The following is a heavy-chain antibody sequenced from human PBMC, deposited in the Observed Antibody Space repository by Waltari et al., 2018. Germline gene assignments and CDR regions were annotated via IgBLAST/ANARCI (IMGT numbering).Heavy chain of an antibody. CDR1: GYTFTSYA. D-gene: IGHD3-3*01. V-gene: IGHV1-3*03. Sequence: QVQLVQSGAEVKKPGASVKVSCKASGYTFTSYAMPWLRQAPGQRLEWMGWINAGNGNTKYSQEFQGRVTITRDTSASTAYMELSSLRSEDMAVYYCARGIYDFWSGYPLDYWGQGTLVTVSS. CDR3: ARGIYDFWSGYPLDY. J-gene: IGHJ4*02. CDR2: INAGNGNT.